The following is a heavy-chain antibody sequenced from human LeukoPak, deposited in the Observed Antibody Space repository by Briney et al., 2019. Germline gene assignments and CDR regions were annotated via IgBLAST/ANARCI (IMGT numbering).Heavy chain of an antibody. CDR2: IYSGGST. Sequence: QTGGFLRLSCAASGFTVSSNYMSWVRQAPGKGLEWVSVIYSGGSTYYADSVKGRFTISRDNSKNTLYLQMNSLRAEDTAVYYCAREVIGYCSGGSCYSDPGYWGQGTLVTVSS. J-gene: IGHJ4*02. D-gene: IGHD2-15*01. V-gene: IGHV3-53*01. CDR3: AREVIGYCSGGSCYSDPGY. CDR1: GFTVSSNY.